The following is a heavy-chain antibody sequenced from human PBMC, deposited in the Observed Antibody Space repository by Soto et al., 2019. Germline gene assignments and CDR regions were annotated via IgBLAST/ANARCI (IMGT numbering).Heavy chain of an antibody. V-gene: IGHV1-18*01. Sequence: ASVKVSCKASGYTFTSYAIHWVRQAPGQRLEWMGWISAYNGNTNYAQKLQGRVTMTTDTSTSTAYMELRSLRSDDTAVYYCARGRPYYDSSGYYHVADYWGQGTLVTVSS. CDR1: GYTFTSYA. CDR2: ISAYNGNT. CDR3: ARGRPYYDSSGYYHVADY. J-gene: IGHJ4*02. D-gene: IGHD3-22*01.